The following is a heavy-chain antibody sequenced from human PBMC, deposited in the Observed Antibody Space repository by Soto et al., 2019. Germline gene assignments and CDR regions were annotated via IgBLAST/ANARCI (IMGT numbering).Heavy chain of an antibody. Sequence: SETLSLTCAVSSGSISSSNWWSWVRQPPGKGLEWIGEIYHSGSTNYNPSLKSRVTISVDKSKNQFALKLSSVTAADTAVYYYVRGRNYYYYMEAWGKGTTVTVSS. V-gene: IGHV4-4*02. CDR1: SGSISSSNW. CDR2: IYHSGST. J-gene: IGHJ6*03. CDR3: VRGRNYYYYMEA.